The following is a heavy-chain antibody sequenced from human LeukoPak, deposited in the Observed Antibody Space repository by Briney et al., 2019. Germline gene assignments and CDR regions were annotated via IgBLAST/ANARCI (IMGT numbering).Heavy chain of an antibody. Sequence: GGSLRLSCAASGFTFSDYYMSWIRQAPGKGLEWVSYISSSSSYTNYADSVKGRFTISRDNAKNSLYLQMNSPRAEDTAVYYCARFSSSSHSADYWGQGTLVTVSS. D-gene: IGHD6-6*01. CDR1: GFTFSDYY. V-gene: IGHV3-11*06. CDR3: ARFSSSSHSADY. J-gene: IGHJ4*02. CDR2: ISSSSSYT.